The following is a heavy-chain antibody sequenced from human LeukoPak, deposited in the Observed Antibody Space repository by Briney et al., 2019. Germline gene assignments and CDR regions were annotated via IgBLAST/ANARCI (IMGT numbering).Heavy chain of an antibody. J-gene: IGHJ4*02. CDR3: ARDPSRSGSYRFDS. V-gene: IGHV3-30-3*01. CDR1: GFSFSYYA. Sequence: PGGSLRLSCAASGFSFSYYAMHWVRQAPGKGLEWVAVISYDATNKYYAESVKGRFTVSRDNSKNTLDLQMNSLRVEDTAVYYCARDPSRSGSYRFDSWGQGILVTVSS. D-gene: IGHD1-26*01. CDR2: ISYDATNK.